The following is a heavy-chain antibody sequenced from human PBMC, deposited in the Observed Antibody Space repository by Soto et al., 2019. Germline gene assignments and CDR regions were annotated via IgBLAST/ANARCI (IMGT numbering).Heavy chain of an antibody. Sequence: ASVKVSCKASGYTFTSYDINWVRQATGQGLEWMGWMNPNSGNTGYAQKFQGRVTMTGNTSISTAYMELSSLRSEDTAVYYCARGRGYYDSRGYSAPLHYWGQGTLVTVSS. CDR1: GYTFTSYD. D-gene: IGHD3-22*01. CDR3: ARGRGYYDSRGYSAPLHY. CDR2: MNPNSGNT. J-gene: IGHJ4*02. V-gene: IGHV1-8*01.